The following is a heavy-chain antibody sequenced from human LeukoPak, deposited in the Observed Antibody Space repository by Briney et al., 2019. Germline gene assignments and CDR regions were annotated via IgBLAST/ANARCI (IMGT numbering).Heavy chain of an antibody. CDR3: ARHIGSLWFGLLDY. CDR1: GYSISSGYY. CDR2: INHSGST. J-gene: IGHJ4*02. V-gene: IGHV4-38-2*02. Sequence: SETLSLTCTVSGYSISSGYYWSWIRQPPGKGLEWIGEINHSGSTNYNPSLKSRVTISVDTSKNQFSLKLSSVTAADTAVYYCARHIGSLWFGLLDYWGQGTLVTVSS. D-gene: IGHD3-10*01.